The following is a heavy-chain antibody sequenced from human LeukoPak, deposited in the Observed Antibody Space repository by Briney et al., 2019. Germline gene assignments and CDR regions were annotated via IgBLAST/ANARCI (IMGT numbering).Heavy chain of an antibody. CDR2: ISYEGSKE. V-gene: IGHV3-30*18. Sequence: GGSLRLSCVASGFTFSSYGVHWVRQAPGKGLEWVAAISYEGSKEYYADSVKGRFTISRDNSKNTLYLQMTSLRAEDTAAYYCAKDGIRYYYDSSGYYGDHWGQGTLVTVSS. CDR1: GFTFSSYG. J-gene: IGHJ4*02. D-gene: IGHD3-22*01. CDR3: AKDGIRYYYDSSGYYGDH.